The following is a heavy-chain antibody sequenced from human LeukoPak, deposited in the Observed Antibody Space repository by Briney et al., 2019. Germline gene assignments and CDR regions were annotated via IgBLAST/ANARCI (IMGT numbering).Heavy chain of an antibody. CDR2: ISSYNGDK. J-gene: IGHJ4*02. CDR1: GYTFTSYG. V-gene: IGHV1-18*01. Sequence: ASVRVSCKASGYTFTSYGITWVRQAPGQGLEWMGWISSYNGDKKYAQKVQGRVTVTTDTSTSTAYMELRSLSLDDTAVYYCARGDYGVGFDYWGQGTLVTLSS. D-gene: IGHD4-17*01. CDR3: ARGDYGVGFDY.